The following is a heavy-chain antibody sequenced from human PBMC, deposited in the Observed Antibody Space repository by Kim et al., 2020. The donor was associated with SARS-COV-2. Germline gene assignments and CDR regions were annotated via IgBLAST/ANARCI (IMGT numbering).Heavy chain of an antibody. Sequence: SVKVSCKASGGTFSSYAISWVRQAPGQGLEWMGRIIPILGIANYAQKFQGRVTITADKSTSTAYMELSSLRSEDTAVYYCARDATSNYDHRENWFDPWGQGTLVTVSS. D-gene: IGHD3-16*01. CDR1: GGTFSSYA. V-gene: IGHV1-69*04. J-gene: IGHJ5*02. CDR2: IIPILGIA. CDR3: ARDATSNYDHRENWFDP.